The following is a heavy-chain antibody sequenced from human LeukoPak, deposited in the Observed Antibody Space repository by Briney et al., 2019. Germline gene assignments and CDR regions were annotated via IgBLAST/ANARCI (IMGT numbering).Heavy chain of an antibody. Sequence: GGSLRLSCAASGFTFSSYSMNWVRQAPGKGLEWVSYISSSSSTIYYADSVKGRFTISRDNAKNSLYLQMNSLRAEDTAVYYCARDDEYSYGPYYCYYYMDVWGKGTTVTVSS. CDR3: ARDDEYSYGPYYCYYYMDV. V-gene: IGHV3-48*01. D-gene: IGHD5-18*01. CDR2: ISSSSSTI. CDR1: GFTFSSYS. J-gene: IGHJ6*03.